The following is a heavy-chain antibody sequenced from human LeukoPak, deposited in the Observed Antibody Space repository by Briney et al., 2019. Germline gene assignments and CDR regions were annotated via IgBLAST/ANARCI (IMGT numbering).Heavy chain of an antibody. CDR3: ARSAYNYGYVYFDH. CDR1: GYTFTSYD. V-gene: IGHV1-8*01. Sequence: ASVKVSCKASGYTFTSYDINWVRQATGQGLEWMGWIDPNSDNIRYSETFKDRVTMTRDTSTNTAYMELSWLRSDDTAVYYCARSAYNYGYVYFDHWGQGTLVIVSS. J-gene: IGHJ4*02. D-gene: IGHD5-18*01. CDR2: IDPNSDNI.